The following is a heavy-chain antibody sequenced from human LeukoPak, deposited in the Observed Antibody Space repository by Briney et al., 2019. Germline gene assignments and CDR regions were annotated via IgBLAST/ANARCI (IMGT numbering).Heavy chain of an antibody. Sequence: GGSLRLSCTTSGFNFVAYWMGWVRQAPGKGLEWVAVISYDGSNKYYADSVKGRFTISRDNSKNTLYLQMNSLRAEDTAVYYCANDIARSYMDVWGKGTTVTVSS. CDR1: GFNFVAYW. CDR3: ANDIARSYMDV. CDR2: ISYDGSNK. D-gene: IGHD6-6*01. J-gene: IGHJ6*03. V-gene: IGHV3-30-3*02.